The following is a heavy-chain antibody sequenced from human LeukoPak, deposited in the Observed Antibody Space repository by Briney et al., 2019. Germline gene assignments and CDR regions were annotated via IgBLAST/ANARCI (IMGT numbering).Heavy chain of an antibody. CDR1: GFMFSSYA. Sequence: GGSLRLSCAASGFMFSSYAMSWVRQAPGKGLEWVSGFGDSGGNTYYADSVKGRFTISRDNSKNTLYLQMSSLRAEDTAVYYCAKHSHDGSAPYYEVQFDSWGQGTLVTVSS. J-gene: IGHJ4*02. CDR2: FGDSGGNT. D-gene: IGHD3-22*01. CDR3: AKHSHDGSAPYYEVQFDS. V-gene: IGHV3-23*01.